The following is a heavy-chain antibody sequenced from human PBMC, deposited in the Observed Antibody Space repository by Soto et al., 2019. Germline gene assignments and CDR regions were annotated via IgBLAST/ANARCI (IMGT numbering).Heavy chain of an antibody. CDR3: ARDADILSGSDSFAI. D-gene: IGHD3-9*01. CDR2: ISSSSSYT. Sequence: QVQLVESGGGLVKPGGSLRLSCAASGFTFSDYYMSWIRQAPGKGLEWVSYISSSSSYTNYADSVKGRFTISRDNAKNPLYLQMNSLRAEDTAVYDCARDADILSGSDSFAISCQGTMVTVSS. CDR1: GFTFSDYY. V-gene: IGHV3-11*05. J-gene: IGHJ3*02.